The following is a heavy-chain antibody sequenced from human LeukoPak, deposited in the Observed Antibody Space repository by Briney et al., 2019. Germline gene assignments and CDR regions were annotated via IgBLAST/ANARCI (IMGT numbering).Heavy chain of an antibody. Sequence: PSETLSLTCNVSGGSISNRAYYWAWIRQPPGKGLEWIGSVFYSGSKYSNPSLESRLTISVDTSKNQFFLKLSSVTAADTAVYYCARDVVAAVGSFDYWGQGILVTVSS. V-gene: IGHV4-39*07. J-gene: IGHJ4*02. CDR3: ARDVVAAVGSFDY. D-gene: IGHD6-13*01. CDR1: GGSISNRAYY. CDR2: VFYSGSK.